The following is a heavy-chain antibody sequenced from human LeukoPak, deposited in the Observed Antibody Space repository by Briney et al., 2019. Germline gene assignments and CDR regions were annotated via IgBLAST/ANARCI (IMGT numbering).Heavy chain of an antibody. D-gene: IGHD3-10*01. V-gene: IGHV1-18*01. CDR3: ARVPWFGEHYYFDY. CDR2: ISAYNGNT. J-gene: IGHJ4*02. Sequence: ASVKVSCKASGYTFTSYGISWVRQAPGQGLEWMGWISAYNGNTNYAQKLQGRVTMTTDTSTSTAYMELRSLRSDDTAAYYCARVPWFGEHYYFDYWGQGTLVTVSS. CDR1: GYTFTSYG.